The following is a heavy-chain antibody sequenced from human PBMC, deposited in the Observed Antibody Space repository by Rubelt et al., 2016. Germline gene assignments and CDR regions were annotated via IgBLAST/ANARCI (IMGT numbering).Heavy chain of an antibody. J-gene: IGHJ4*02. CDR1: GYTFTSYY. V-gene: IGHV1-46*01. D-gene: IGHD3-22*01. Sequence: QVQLVQSGAEVKKPGASVKVSCTASGYTFTSYYMHWVRQAPGQGLEWMGIINPSGGSTGYAQKFQGRITMTRDTSTSTVYMELSSLRSEDTAVDYCAGANSGSGYFGIDYWGQGTLVTVSS. CDR3: AGANSGSGYFGIDY. CDR2: INPSGGST.